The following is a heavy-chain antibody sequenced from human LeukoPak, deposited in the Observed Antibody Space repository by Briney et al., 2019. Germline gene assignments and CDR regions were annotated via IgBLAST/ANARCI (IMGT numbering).Heavy chain of an antibody. Sequence: GGSLRLSCAASGFTFSSYSMNWVRQAPGKGLEWVSSISSSSSYIYYADSVKGRFTISRDNAKNSLYLQMNSLRAEDTAVYYCARGPRYSYGRRQSRVFLYYFDYWGQGTLVTVSS. V-gene: IGHV3-21*01. CDR1: GFTFSSYS. CDR2: ISSSSSYI. D-gene: IGHD5-18*01. J-gene: IGHJ4*02. CDR3: ARGPRYSYGRRQSRVFLYYFDY.